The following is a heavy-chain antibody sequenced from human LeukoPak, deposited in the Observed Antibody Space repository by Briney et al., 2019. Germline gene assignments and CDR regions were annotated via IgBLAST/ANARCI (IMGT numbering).Heavy chain of an antibody. J-gene: IGHJ4*02. CDR3: ARGPLLRFALRSHYYFDY. D-gene: IGHD3-3*01. CDR1: GFTLSDYY. V-gene: IGHV3-11*01. CDR2: ISSSGTTI. Sequence: PGRSLRLSCAASGFTLSDYYMSWIRQAPGKGLEWVSYISSSGTTIYYADSVKGRFTISRDNAKNSLYLQMNSLRAEDTAVYYCARGPLLRFALRSHYYFDYWGQGTLVTVSS.